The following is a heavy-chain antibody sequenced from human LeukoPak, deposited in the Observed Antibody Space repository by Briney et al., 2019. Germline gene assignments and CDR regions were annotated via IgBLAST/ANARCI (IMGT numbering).Heavy chain of an antibody. D-gene: IGHD6-19*01. CDR1: GYTFTRFP. J-gene: IGHJ3*02. CDR2: INTNTGNP. CDR3: AREIGGWYTDAFDI. Sequence: GASVKVSCKASGYTFTRFPMNWVRQAPGQGLEWMGWINTNTGNPTYAQGFTGRFVFSLDTSVSTAYLQISSLKAEDTAVYYCAREIGGWYTDAFDIWGQGTMVTVSS. V-gene: IGHV7-4-1*02.